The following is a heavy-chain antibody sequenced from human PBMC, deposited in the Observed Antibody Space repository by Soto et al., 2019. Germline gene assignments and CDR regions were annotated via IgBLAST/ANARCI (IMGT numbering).Heavy chain of an antibody. CDR3: ARHFYPSGGDHGLDV. D-gene: IGHD6-19*01. J-gene: IGHJ6*02. CDR1: GLTLRSYA. Sequence: EGQLLQSGGDLVQPGGSLRLSCAGSGLTLRSYAMTWIRQTPEKGLEWVSTITGRSAVPSYADSVNGRFTVSRDNSKNTVYLQMNSLRPDDTAIYYCARHFYPSGGDHGLDVWGQGTTVTVSS. CDR2: ITGRSAVP. V-gene: IGHV3-23*01.